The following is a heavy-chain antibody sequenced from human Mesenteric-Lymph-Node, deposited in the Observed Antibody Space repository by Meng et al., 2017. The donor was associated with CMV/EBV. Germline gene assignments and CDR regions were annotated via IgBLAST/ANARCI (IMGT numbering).Heavy chain of an antibody. J-gene: IGHJ4*02. CDR3: AREEEGATEGDGY. D-gene: IGHD1-26*01. V-gene: IGHV3-11*01. CDR1: GFTFRNHW. Sequence: GESLKISCAASGFTFRNHWMSWVRQAPGKGLEWVSYISSSGSTIYYADSVKGRFTISRDNAKNSLYLQMNSLRAEDTAVYYCAREEEGATEGDGYWGQGTLVTVSS. CDR2: ISSSGSTI.